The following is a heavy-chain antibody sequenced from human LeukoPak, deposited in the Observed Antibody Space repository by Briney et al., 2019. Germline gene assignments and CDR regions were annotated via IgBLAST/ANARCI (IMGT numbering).Heavy chain of an antibody. CDR1: GGTFNSYA. J-gene: IGHJ5*02. Sequence: SVKVSCKASGGTFNSYAISWVRQAPGQRIKWMGGIIPIFGTANYAQKFQGRVTITADESTSTVFMELSSPRSEDTAVYYCARDTVAGATHPYNWFDPWGQGTLVTVSS. D-gene: IGHD1-26*01. V-gene: IGHV1-69*13. CDR2: IIPIFGTA. CDR3: ARDTVAGATHPYNWFDP.